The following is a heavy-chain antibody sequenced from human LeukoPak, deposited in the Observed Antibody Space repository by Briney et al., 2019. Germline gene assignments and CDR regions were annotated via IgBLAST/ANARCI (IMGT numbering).Heavy chain of an antibody. V-gene: IGHV1-18*01. CDR3: AREGSPFYYYYMDV. Sequence: ASVKVSCKASGYTFTSYGISWVRQAPGQGLEWMGWISTYNGNTNYAQKLQGRVAMTTDTSTSIAYMELRSLRSDDTAVYYCAREGSPFYYYYMDVWGKGTTVTVSS. J-gene: IGHJ6*03. CDR1: GYTFTSYG. D-gene: IGHD2-15*01. CDR2: ISTYNGNT.